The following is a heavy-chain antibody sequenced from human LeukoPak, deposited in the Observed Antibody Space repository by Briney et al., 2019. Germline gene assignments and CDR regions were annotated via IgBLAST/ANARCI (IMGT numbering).Heavy chain of an antibody. Sequence: SETLSLTCTVSGVSISSYYWNWIRQPPGKGLEWIGYIYYSGSTSYNPSLKSRVTISVDTSKNQFSLKLSSVTVVDTAVYYCVRAMELDYWGQGTLVTVSS. J-gene: IGHJ4*02. V-gene: IGHV4-59*08. CDR3: VRAMELDY. D-gene: IGHD5-18*01. CDR2: IYYSGST. CDR1: GVSISSYY.